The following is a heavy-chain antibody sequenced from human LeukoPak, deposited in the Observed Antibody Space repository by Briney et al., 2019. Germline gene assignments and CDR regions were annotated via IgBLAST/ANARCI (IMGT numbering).Heavy chain of an antibody. D-gene: IGHD1-1*01. V-gene: IGHV6-1*01. CDR2: TYYTSQWHN. J-gene: IGHJ5*02. CDR1: GDSVSSKSAA. CDR3: ARSTTPGSENWFDP. Sequence: SQTLSLTCAISGDSVSSKSAAWNWIRQSPSRGLEWLGRTYYTSQWHNDFAVSVKSRITINPDTSKNQFSLQLSSVTPEDTAVYYCARSTTPGSENWFDPWGQGTLVTVSP.